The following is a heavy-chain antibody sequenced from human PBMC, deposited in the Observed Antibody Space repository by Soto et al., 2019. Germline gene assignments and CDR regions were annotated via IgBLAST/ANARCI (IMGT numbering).Heavy chain of an antibody. J-gene: IGHJ6*02. CDR3: ARGRPYGMDV. Sequence: PGGSLRLSCAASGFTFGSYGMNWVRQAPGKGLVWVSRIDSDGSSTTYADSVKGRFTTSRDNAKNTLYLQMSSLRVEDTAVYYCARGRPYGMDVWGQGTTVTVSS. CDR2: IDSDGSST. V-gene: IGHV3-74*01. CDR1: GFTFGSYG.